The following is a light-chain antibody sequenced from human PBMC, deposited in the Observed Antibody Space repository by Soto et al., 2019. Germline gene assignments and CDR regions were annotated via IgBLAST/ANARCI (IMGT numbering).Light chain of an antibody. J-gene: IGKJ4*01. CDR3: QQYNNWPPLT. V-gene: IGKV3-15*01. Sequence: TQSPATCLVPPGKRATPSCRASQRFGATLAWYQPKPGRAPRLLIYVASTRATGIPARFSGSGSGTEFTLTISSLQSEDFAVYYCQQYNNWPPLTFGGGTKVEIK. CDR2: VAS. CDR1: QRFGAT.